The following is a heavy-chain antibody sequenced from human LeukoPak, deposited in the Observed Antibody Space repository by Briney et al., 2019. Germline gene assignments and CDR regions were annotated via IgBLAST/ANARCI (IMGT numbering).Heavy chain of an antibody. J-gene: IGHJ4*02. CDR3: ARSMVRGVIITEDYYFDY. CDR1: GFTFSSYE. V-gene: IGHV3-48*03. D-gene: IGHD3-10*01. CDR2: ISSSSSTI. Sequence: GGSLRLSCAASGFTFSSYEMNWVRQAPGKGLEWVSYISSSSSTIYYADSVKGRFTISRDNAKNSLYLQMNSLRAEDTAVYYCARSMVRGVIITEDYYFDYWGQGTLVTVSS.